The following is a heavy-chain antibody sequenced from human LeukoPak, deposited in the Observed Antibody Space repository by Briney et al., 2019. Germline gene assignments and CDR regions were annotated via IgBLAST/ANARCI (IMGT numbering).Heavy chain of an antibody. Sequence: PGGSLRLSCAASGFTFSSYSMNWVRQAPGKGLEWVSYISRAGGTTKYYADSVKGRFSISRDSAKNSLYLQMNSLRAEDTAVYYCAKPAGPYFDYWGQGTLVTVSS. CDR2: ISRAGGTTK. D-gene: IGHD6-13*01. CDR3: AKPAGPYFDY. V-gene: IGHV3-48*01. J-gene: IGHJ4*02. CDR1: GFTFSSYS.